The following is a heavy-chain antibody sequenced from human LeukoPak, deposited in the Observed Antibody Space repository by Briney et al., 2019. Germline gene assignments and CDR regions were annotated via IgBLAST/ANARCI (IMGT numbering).Heavy chain of an antibody. Sequence: PGGSLRLSCAASGFTFSSYAMSWVRQAAGKGLEWVSAISGSGGSTYYADSMKGRFTISRDNSKNTLYLQMNSLRAEDTAVYYCAKDISPYSSSRAFDYWGQGTLVTVSS. CDR3: AKDISPYSSSRAFDY. D-gene: IGHD6-13*01. CDR1: GFTFSSYA. J-gene: IGHJ4*02. V-gene: IGHV3-23*01. CDR2: ISGSGGST.